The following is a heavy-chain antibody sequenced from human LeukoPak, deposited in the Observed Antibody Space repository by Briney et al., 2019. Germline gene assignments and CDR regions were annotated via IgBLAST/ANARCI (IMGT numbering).Heavy chain of an antibody. J-gene: IGHJ2*01. CDR2: ISYDGSNK. CDR3: ARVPDYSNYEGYWYFDL. Sequence: GGSLRLSCAASGFTFGSYAMHWVRQAPGKGLEWVAVISYDGSNKYYADSVKGRFTISRDNSKNTLYLQMNSLRAEDTAVYYCARVPDYSNYEGYWYFDLWGRGTLVTVSS. V-gene: IGHV3-30-3*01. CDR1: GFTFGSYA. D-gene: IGHD4-11*01.